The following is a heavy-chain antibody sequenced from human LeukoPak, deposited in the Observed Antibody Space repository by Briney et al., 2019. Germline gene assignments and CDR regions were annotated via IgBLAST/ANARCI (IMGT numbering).Heavy chain of an antibody. CDR1: GDSINNNNYY. CDR2: IYYNGRT. Sequence: SETLSLTCTVSGDSINNNNYYWGWIRQPPGKGLEWIGNIYYNGRTYYSPSLKSRVTISVDTSKNQFSLKLSSVTAADTAVYYCARRAQFGSVIFGFGVVPNWFDPWGQGTLVTVSS. D-gene: IGHD3-3*01. V-gene: IGHV4-39*07. CDR3: ARRAQFGSVIFGFGVVPNWFDP. J-gene: IGHJ5*02.